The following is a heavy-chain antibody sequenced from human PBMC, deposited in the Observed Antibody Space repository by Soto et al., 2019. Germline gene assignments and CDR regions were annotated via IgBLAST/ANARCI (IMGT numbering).Heavy chain of an antibody. CDR2: TSSSGRYT. CDR3: VRGEKGSKAPLSDY. D-gene: IGHD2-15*01. J-gene: IGHJ4*02. V-gene: IGHV3-11*06. CDR1: GFTFSDYD. Sequence: QVQLVESGGGLVKPGGSLRLSCAASGFTFSDYDMSWIRQAPGKGLEWVSYTSSSGRYTDHADSVKGRFTISRDNGKNTLYLQMNNLRVEDTAAYYCVRGEKGSKAPLSDYWGQGTLVTVSS.